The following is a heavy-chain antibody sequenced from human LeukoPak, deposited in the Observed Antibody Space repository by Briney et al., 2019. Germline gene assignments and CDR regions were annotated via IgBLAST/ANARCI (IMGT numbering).Heavy chain of an antibody. V-gene: IGHV3-7*01. CDR2: IGQDGSVK. CDR3: GNQCSGGICPEN. CDR1: GFRFTSYW. D-gene: IGHD2-15*01. Sequence: GGSLRLSCAASGFRFTSYWMTWVRQAPGKGLEWVGNIGQDGSVKNYADSVKGRFTISRDNAKNSVFLQMNSLRAEDTAFYYCGNQCSGGICPENWGRGTLVTVSS. J-gene: IGHJ4*02.